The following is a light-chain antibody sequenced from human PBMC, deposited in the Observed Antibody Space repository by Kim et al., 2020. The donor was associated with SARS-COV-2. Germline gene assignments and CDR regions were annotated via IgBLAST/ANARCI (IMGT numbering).Light chain of an antibody. CDR3: HQYDKFPQT. V-gene: IGKV1-33*01. Sequence: DIQMTQSPSSLSASIGDRVTITCQASQDINDYLDWYQQKPGKVPKLLIYDVTRLGTGVPARFSGSGSGADFTLTISSLQPEDIATYYCHQYDKFPQTVGQGTKVDIK. CDR1: QDINDY. J-gene: IGKJ1*01. CDR2: DVT.